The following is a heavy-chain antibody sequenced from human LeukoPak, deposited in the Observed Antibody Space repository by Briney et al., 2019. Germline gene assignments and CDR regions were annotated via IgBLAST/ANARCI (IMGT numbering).Heavy chain of an antibody. J-gene: IGHJ6*03. Sequence: ASVKVSCKASGYTFTSYGISWVRQAPGQGLEWMGWISAYNGNTNYAQKLQGRVTMTTDTSTSTAYMELRSLRSDDTAVYYCARDNWNYVYYYYYYMDVWGKGTTVIISS. D-gene: IGHD1-7*01. CDR3: ARDNWNYVYYYYYYMDV. CDR2: ISAYNGNT. CDR1: GYTFTSYG. V-gene: IGHV1-18*01.